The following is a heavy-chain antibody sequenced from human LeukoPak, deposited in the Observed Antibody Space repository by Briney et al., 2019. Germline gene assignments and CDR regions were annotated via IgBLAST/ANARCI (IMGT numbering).Heavy chain of an antibody. CDR3: AKDVKKSKGSGKEGY. D-gene: IGHD3-10*01. V-gene: IGHV3-30*18. J-gene: IGHJ4*02. CDR1: GFTFSSYW. Sequence: GGSLRLSCAASGFTFSSYWMSWIRQAPGKGLEWVAVISYDGSNKYYADSVKGRFTISRDNSKNTLYLQMNSLRAEDTAVYYCAKDVKKSKGSGKEGYWGQGTLVTVSS. CDR2: ISYDGSNK.